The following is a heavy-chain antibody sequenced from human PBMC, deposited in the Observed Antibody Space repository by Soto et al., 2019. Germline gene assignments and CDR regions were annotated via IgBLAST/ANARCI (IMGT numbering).Heavy chain of an antibody. V-gene: IGHV1-24*01. CDR1: GYTLTELS. Sequence: GQLVQSGAEVKKPGASVKVSCKVSGYTLTELSMHWVRQAPGKGLEWLGGFDREDGETIYAQKFQGRVTMTEDTSTDTAYMELSSLRSEDTAVYYCATGGNDFWSGAIWRYFQYWGQGTLVTVSS. CDR2: FDREDGET. D-gene: IGHD3-3*01. J-gene: IGHJ1*01. CDR3: ATGGNDFWSGAIWRYFQY.